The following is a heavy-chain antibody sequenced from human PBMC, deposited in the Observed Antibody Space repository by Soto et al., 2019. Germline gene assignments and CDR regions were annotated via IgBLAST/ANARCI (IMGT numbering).Heavy chain of an antibody. J-gene: IGHJ3*02. D-gene: IGHD2-2*01. CDR3: AREGYCSNTSCYLSPSDI. V-gene: IGHV3-7*01. CDR2: RKQDGSER. CDR1: GFTFSTCW. Sequence: GASLRRSCAGSGFTFSTCWIMCVRRTPDKGLEWVANRKQDGSERYYVDSVKGRFTISRDNAKNSLYLQMNSLRAEDTAVYYCAREGYCSNTSCYLSPSDIWGQGTMVTVSS.